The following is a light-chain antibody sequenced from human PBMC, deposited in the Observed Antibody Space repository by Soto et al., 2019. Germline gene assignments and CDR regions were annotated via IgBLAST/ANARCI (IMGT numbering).Light chain of an antibody. CDR2: DAS. CDR3: QLGDT. CDR1: QGVGSY. J-gene: IGKJ2*01. Sequence: IVLTQSPATLSLSPGERATLSCRASQGVGSYLAWYQQNPGQAPKLLSYDASNLATGIPARFSGSGSGTDFTLTIIGQGPEDFAVYFCQLGDTFGRGTKLEIK. V-gene: IGKV3-11*01.